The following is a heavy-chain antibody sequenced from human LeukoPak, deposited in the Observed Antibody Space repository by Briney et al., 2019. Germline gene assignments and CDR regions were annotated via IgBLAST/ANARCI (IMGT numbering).Heavy chain of an antibody. D-gene: IGHD3-10*01. CDR2: IYHSGST. V-gene: IGHV4-38-2*01. J-gene: IGHJ4*02. CDR1: GYSINSGYY. CDR3: ARQTSYYSGSGSYYPGYYFDY. Sequence: SETLSLTCAVSGYSINSGYYWGWIRQPPGKGLEWIGIIYHSGSTYYNPSLRSRVTISVDTSKNQFSLKLSSVTAADTAVYYCARQTSYYSGSGSYYPGYYFDYWGQGTLVTVSS.